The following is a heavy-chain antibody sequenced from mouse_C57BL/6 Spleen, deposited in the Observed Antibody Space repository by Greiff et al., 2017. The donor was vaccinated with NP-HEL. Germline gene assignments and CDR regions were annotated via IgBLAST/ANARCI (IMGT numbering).Heavy chain of an antibody. Sequence: VQLQQPGAELVRPGTSVKLSCKASGYTFTSYWMHWVKQRPGQGLEWIGVIDPSDSYTNYNQKFKGKATLTVDTSSSTAYMQLSSLTSEDSAVYYCALPGIGYWGKGTTLTVSS. V-gene: IGHV1-59*01. CDR3: ALPGIGY. J-gene: IGHJ2*01. CDR2: IDPSDSYT. CDR1: GYTFTSYW.